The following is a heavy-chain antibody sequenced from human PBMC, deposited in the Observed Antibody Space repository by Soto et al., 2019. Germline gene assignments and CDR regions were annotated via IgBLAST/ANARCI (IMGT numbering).Heavy chain of an antibody. V-gene: IGHV3-33*01. CDR2: IWYDGSNK. CDR1: GFTFSSYG. Sequence: PGGSLRLSCAASGFTFSSYGMHWVRQAPGKGLEWVAVIWYDGSNKYYADSVKGRFTISRDNSKNTLYLQMNSLRAEDTAVYYCARITMVRSPHGGMDVWGQGTTVTVSS. J-gene: IGHJ6*02. D-gene: IGHD3-10*01. CDR3: ARITMVRSPHGGMDV.